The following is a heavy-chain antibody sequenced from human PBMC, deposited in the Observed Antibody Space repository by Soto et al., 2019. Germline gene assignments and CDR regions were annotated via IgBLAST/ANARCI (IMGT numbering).Heavy chain of an antibody. Sequence: PGGSLRLSCAASGFTFGSYAMNWVRQAPGKGLEWVAVICYGGSSKSYADSVKGRFTISRDNSKSTLYLEMNRLGPEDTAVYYCARDGGTAMLCPFHPWGQGTLVTVSS. CDR1: GFTFGSYA. D-gene: IGHD5-18*01. CDR2: ICYGGSSK. CDR3: ARDGGTAMLCPFHP. V-gene: IGHV3-30-3*01. J-gene: IGHJ5*02.